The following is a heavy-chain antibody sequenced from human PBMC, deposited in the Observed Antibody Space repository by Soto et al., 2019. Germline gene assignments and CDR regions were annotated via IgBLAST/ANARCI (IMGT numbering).Heavy chain of an antibody. CDR1: GYTFTSYG. CDR2: ISAYNGNT. CDR3: ARDSQMGVAAAGGFFQNPNYYYYGMDV. Sequence: GASVKVSCKASGYTFTSYGISWVRQAPGQGLEWMGWISAYNGNTNYAQKLQGRVTMTTDTSTSTAYMELRSLRSDDTAVYYCARDSQMGVAAAGGFFQNPNYYYYGMDVWGQGTTVTVSS. J-gene: IGHJ6*02. D-gene: IGHD6-13*01. V-gene: IGHV1-18*01.